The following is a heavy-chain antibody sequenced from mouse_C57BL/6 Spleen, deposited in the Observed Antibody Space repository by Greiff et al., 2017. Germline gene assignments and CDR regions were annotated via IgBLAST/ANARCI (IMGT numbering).Heavy chain of an antibody. Sequence: VQLQQSGPVLVKPGASVKMSCQAPGYTFTDYYTNWVKQSHGKSLEWIGVINPYNGGNSYNQKFKGKATLTVDKSSSTAYMELNSLTSEDSAVYYCASLPITTDYYFDYWGQGTTLTVSS. V-gene: IGHV1-19*01. J-gene: IGHJ2*01. CDR1: GYTFTDYY. D-gene: IGHD1-1*01. CDR2: INPYNGGN. CDR3: ASLPITTDYYFDY.